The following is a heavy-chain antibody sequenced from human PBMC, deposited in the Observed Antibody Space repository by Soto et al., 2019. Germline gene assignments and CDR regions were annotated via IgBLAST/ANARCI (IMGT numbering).Heavy chain of an antibody. CDR1: GVAFSGYW. Sequence: EVQLVESGGDLVQPGGSLRLSCAASGVAFSGYWMSWVRQAPGKGLEGVANIKHDGSETYYVDSVKGRFTISRDNAKNSLYLQMNSLRVEDTAVYYCARATSVYAYWGQGTLVTVSS. V-gene: IGHV3-7*01. J-gene: IGHJ4*02. D-gene: IGHD2-8*01. CDR2: IKHDGSET. CDR3: ARATSVYAY.